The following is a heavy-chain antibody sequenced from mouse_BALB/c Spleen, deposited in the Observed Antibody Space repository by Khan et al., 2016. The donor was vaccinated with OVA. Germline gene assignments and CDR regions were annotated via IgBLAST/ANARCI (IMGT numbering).Heavy chain of an antibody. J-gene: IGHJ3*01. Sequence: EVELVESGGDLVKPGGSLKLSCAASGFTFSSYSMSWVRQTPDKRLEWVASISSGGDYTYYPDSVKGRFTISRDNAKNTLYLQMSDLKSEDTAMYYCADHLTESLAYWGQGTLVTVSA. CDR2: ISSGGDYT. V-gene: IGHV5-6*01. CDR1: GFTFSSYS. CDR3: ADHLTESLAY. D-gene: IGHD4-1*01.